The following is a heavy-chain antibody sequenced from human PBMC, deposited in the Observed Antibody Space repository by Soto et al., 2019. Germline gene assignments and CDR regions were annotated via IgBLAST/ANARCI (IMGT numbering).Heavy chain of an antibody. CDR3: ARGVVIQKTVRGWFDP. J-gene: IGHJ5*02. CDR1: GGTFSSYA. D-gene: IGHD3-3*01. CDR2: IIPIFGTA. V-gene: IGHV1-69*01. Sequence: QVQLVQSGAEVKKPGSSVKVSCKASGGTFSSYAISWVRQAPGQGLEWMGGIIPIFGTANYAQKFQGRVTLTADESTSTAYMELSSLRSEDTAVYYCARGVVIQKTVRGWFDPWGQGTLFTVSS.